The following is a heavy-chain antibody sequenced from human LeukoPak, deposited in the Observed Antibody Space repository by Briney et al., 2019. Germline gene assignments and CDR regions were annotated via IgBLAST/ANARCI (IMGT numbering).Heavy chain of an antibody. Sequence: GASVKVSCKASGYTFTGYYMHWVRQAPGQGLEWMGWINPNSGGTNYAQKFQGRVTMTRDTSISTAYMELSRLRSDDTAVYYCARAFDRGVIPPPHFYYYYGMDVWGQGTTVTVSS. V-gene: IGHV1-2*02. CDR1: GYTFTGYY. CDR2: INPNSGGT. CDR3: ARAFDRGVIPPPHFYYYYGMDV. D-gene: IGHD3-10*01. J-gene: IGHJ6*02.